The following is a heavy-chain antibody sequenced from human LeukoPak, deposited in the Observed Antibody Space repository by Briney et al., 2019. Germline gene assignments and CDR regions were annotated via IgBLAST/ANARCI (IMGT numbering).Heavy chain of an antibody. CDR3: ARTPSAAAGTGGSFDY. CDR1: GYTFTSYG. D-gene: IGHD6-13*01. J-gene: IGHJ4*02. Sequence: ASVKVSCKASGYTFTSYGISWVRQAPGQGLEWMGWISAYNGNTNYAQKLQGRVTMTTDTSTSTAYTELRSLRSDDTAVYYCARTPSAAAGTGGSFDYWGQGTLVTVSS. CDR2: ISAYNGNT. V-gene: IGHV1-18*01.